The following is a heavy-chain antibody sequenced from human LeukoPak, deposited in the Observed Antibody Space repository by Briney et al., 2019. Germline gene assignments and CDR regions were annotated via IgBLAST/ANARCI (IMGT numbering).Heavy chain of an antibody. J-gene: IGHJ4*02. CDR3: VRDWGGPDDY. CDR2: IKQDGGEK. Sequence: PGGSLRLSCVTSGFTFKRFWMTGVRQAPGKGLEWVANIKQDGGEKYYVDSVKGRFTISRDNAKNSLSLQMNSLRAEDTAMYYCVRDWGGPDDYWGQGTLVTVPS. D-gene: IGHD3-16*01. CDR1: GFTFKRFW. V-gene: IGHV3-7*01.